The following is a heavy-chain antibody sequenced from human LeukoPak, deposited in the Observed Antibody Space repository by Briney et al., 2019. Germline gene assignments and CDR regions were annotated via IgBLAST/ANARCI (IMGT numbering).Heavy chain of an antibody. CDR3: AKLWLDNDSSGYYSQLSHYYYYMDV. CDR2: ISGSGGST. D-gene: IGHD3-22*01. Sequence: GGSLRLSCAASGFTFSSYAMSWVRQAPGKGLEWVSAISGSGGSTYYADSVKGRFTISRDNSKNTLYLQMNSLRAEDTAVYYCAKLWLDNDSSGYYSQLSHYYYYMDVWGKGTTVTVSS. CDR1: GFTFSSYA. V-gene: IGHV3-23*01. J-gene: IGHJ6*03.